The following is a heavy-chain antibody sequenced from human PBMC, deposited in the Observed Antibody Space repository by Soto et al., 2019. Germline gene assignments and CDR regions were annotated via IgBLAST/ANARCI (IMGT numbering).Heavy chain of an antibody. Sequence: SETLSLTCTVSGGSISSYYLSWIRQPPGKGLEWIGYIYYSGSTNYNPSLKSRVTISVDTSKNQFSLKLSSVTAADTAVYYCARGDLRGITIFGVVSANYGMDVWGQGTTVTVSS. CDR1: GGSISSYY. J-gene: IGHJ6*02. V-gene: IGHV4-59*01. D-gene: IGHD3-3*01. CDR3: ARGDLRGITIFGVVSANYGMDV. CDR2: IYYSGST.